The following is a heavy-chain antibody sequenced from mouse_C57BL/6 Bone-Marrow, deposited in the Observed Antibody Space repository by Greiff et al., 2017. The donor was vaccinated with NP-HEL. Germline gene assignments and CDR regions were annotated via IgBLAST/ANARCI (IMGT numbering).Heavy chain of an antibody. CDR1: GYAFSSYW. D-gene: IGHD1-1*01. J-gene: IGHJ1*03. CDR2: IYPGDGDT. V-gene: IGHV1-80*01. CDR3: ARWGHMRIGSSYWYFDV. Sequence: VQLQQSGAELVKPGASVKISCKASGYAFSSYWMNWVKQRPGKGLEWIGQIYPGDGDTNYNGKFKGKATLTADKSSSTAYMQLSSLTSEDSAVYFCARWGHMRIGSSYWYFDVWGTGTTVTVSS.